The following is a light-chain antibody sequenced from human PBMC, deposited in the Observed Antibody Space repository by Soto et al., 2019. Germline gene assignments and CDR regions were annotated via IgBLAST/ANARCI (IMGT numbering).Light chain of an antibody. CDR3: QQYNNWPLT. CDR1: QSVSSN. J-gene: IGKJ4*01. V-gene: IGKV3-15*01. CDR2: GAS. Sequence: ETLMTQSPATLSVSPGGRATLSCRASQSVSSNLAWYQQKPGQAPRLLIYGASTRATGIPARLSGSGSGTEFTRTISSLQSEDFAVYYCQQYNNWPLTVGGGTKVEIK.